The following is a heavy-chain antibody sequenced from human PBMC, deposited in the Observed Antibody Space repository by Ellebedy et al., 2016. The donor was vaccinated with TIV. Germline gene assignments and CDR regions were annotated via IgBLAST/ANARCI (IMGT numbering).Heavy chain of an antibody. CDR1: GGSFSGYY. CDR3: ARGRLRPWGYYYGMDV. CDR2: INHSGST. D-gene: IGHD4-17*01. J-gene: IGHJ6*02. V-gene: IGHV4-34*01. Sequence: GSLRLXCAVYGGSFSGYYWSWIRQPPGKGLEWIGEINHSGSTNYNPSLKSRVTISVDTSKNQFSLKLSSVTAADTAVYYCARGRLRPWGYYYGMDVWGQGTTVTVSS.